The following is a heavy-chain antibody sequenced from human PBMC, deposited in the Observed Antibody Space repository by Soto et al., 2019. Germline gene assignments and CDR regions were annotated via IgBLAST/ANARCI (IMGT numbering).Heavy chain of an antibody. CDR3: ARASGAFDI. D-gene: IGHD3-3*01. V-gene: IGHV1-3*01. J-gene: IGHJ3*02. CDR1: WHKFTTYA. CDR2: INAGNGNT. Sequence: AVMDVSRKGSWHKFTTYATHLVRQAPGQRLEWMGWINAGNGNTKYSQKFQDRVTITMDTSASTAYMELSSLRSEDTAVYYCARASGAFDIWGQGTTVTVSS.